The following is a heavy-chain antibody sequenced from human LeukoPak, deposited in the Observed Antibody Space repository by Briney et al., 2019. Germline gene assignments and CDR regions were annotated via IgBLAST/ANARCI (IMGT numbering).Heavy chain of an antibody. CDR3: ARDRGSDDPIDY. Sequence: PGGSLRLSCAASGFTFSSYGMHWVRQAPGKGLGWVAVIWHDGKHKFYADSVKGRFTISRDNSKNTLYLQMNSLRGEDTAVYYCARDRGSDDPIDYWGQGTPVSVSS. CDR1: GFTFSSYG. V-gene: IGHV3-33*01. J-gene: IGHJ4*02. D-gene: IGHD2-15*01. CDR2: IWHDGKHK.